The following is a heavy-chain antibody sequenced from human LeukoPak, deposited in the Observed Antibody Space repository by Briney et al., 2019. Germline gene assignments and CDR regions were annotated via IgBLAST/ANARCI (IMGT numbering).Heavy chain of an antibody. Sequence: SETLSLTCTVSGGSISSYYWSWIRQPPGKGLEWIGYIYYSGSTNYNPSLKSRVTISVDTSKDQFSLKLSSVTAADTAVYYCARGEDSSSWYDYWGQGTLVTVSS. D-gene: IGHD6-13*01. CDR2: IYYSGST. J-gene: IGHJ4*02. CDR3: ARGEDSSSWYDY. CDR1: GGSISSYY. V-gene: IGHV4-59*01.